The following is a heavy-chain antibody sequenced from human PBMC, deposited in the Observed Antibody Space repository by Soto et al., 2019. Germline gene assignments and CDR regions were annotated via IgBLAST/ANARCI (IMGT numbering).Heavy chain of an antibody. J-gene: IGHJ5*02. Sequence: PGGSLRLSCAASGFTVTNNYMNWVRQAPGKGLELVSVIYSGGSAYYADSVKGRFIISRDISDNTVYLQMNSLRADDTALYYCARSYCAGDCYSRRNWFDPWGQGTLVTVSS. CDR2: IYSGGSA. V-gene: IGHV3-53*01. CDR3: ARSYCAGDCYSRRNWFDP. D-gene: IGHD2-21*02. CDR1: GFTVTNNY.